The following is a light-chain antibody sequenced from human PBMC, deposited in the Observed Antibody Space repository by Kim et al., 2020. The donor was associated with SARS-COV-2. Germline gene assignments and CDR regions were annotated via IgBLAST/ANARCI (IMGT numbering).Light chain of an antibody. CDR3: LLYYSGARV. Sequence: PGGTVTLTVGSTTGSVTSNHYAFWFQQRPGQAPRTLIYDTNKRQSWTPSRFSGSLRGGEAALTLSGAQPEDEADYYCLLYYSGARVFGGGTQLTVL. CDR2: DTN. V-gene: IGLV7-46*01. J-gene: IGLJ3*02. CDR1: TGSVTSNHY.